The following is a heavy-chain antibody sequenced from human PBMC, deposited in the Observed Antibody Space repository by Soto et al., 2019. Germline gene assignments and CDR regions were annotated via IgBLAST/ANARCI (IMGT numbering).Heavy chain of an antibody. CDR3: ARGRGYYDSSRFDP. V-gene: IGHV4-59*01. J-gene: IGHJ5*02. D-gene: IGHD3-22*01. Sequence: SETLSLTCTVSGGSISSYYWSWIRQPPGKGLEWIGYIYYSGSTNYNPSLKSRVTISVDTSKNQFSLKLSSVTAADTAVYYCARGRGYYDSSRFDPRGQGTPVTVSS. CDR1: GGSISSYY. CDR2: IYYSGST.